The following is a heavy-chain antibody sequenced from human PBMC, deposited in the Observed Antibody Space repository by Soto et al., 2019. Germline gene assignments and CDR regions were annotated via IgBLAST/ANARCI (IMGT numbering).Heavy chain of an antibody. J-gene: IGHJ3*02. V-gene: IGHV3-23*01. CDR1: AFTFRNYA. D-gene: IGHD4-17*01. CDR3: AKDPNGDYVGAFDN. CDR2: ITVAGDGT. Sequence: ELQLLESGGGLVQPGGSLRISCAGSAFTFRNYAMTWVRQTPGKGLEWVSSITVAGDGTFYADSVKGRFTISRDNSKNTLYLQMHSLTVDDTAIYYCAKDPNGDYVGAFDNWGQGTMVTVSS.